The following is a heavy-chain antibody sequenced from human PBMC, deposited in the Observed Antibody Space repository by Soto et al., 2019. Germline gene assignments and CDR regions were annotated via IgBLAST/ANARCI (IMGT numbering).Heavy chain of an antibody. CDR3: AVVLRGIDYWFDP. CDR2: IATYNSNK. Sequence: ASVKVSCKTSGDTFTNFYLSWVRQAPGQGLEWMGWIATYNSNKNYAQKFQGRLTLTTDTSTSTGYMELKSLEYDDTAVYYCAVVLRGIDYWFDPWGQGTLVTVSS. CDR1: GDTFTNFY. J-gene: IGHJ5*02. D-gene: IGHD3-10*01. V-gene: IGHV1-18*04.